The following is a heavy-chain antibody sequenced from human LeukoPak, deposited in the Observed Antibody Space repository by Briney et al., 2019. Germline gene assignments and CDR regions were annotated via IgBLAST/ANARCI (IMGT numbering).Heavy chain of an antibody. CDR3: ANDLGWIQLNLG. D-gene: IGHD5-18*01. Sequence: GGSLRLSCAASGFTFDDYGMNWVRQAPGKGLEWVSGITGNGATTYYADSVKGRFTISRDNSRNTVYLQMNSLRAEDTAVYYCANDLGWIQLNLGRGQGTLVTVSS. V-gene: IGHV3-23*01. CDR2: ITGNGATT. CDR1: GFTFDDYG. J-gene: IGHJ4*02.